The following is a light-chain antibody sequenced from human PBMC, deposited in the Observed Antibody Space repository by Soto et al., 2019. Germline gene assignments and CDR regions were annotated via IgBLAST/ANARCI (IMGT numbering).Light chain of an antibody. V-gene: IGKV3-20*01. J-gene: IGKJ4*01. CDR3: QQYGSTPLT. Sequence: EIVLTQSPGTLSLSPGERATLSCRASQSVRNNYLVWYQQRPGQPPRFLMYDVSTRAAGIPDRFSGSGSGTDFTLTISRLEPEDFAVYYCQQYGSTPLTFGGGTEVEIE. CDR2: DVS. CDR1: QSVRNNY.